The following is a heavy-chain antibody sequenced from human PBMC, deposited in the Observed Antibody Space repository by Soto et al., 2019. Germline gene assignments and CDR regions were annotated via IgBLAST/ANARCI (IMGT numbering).Heavy chain of an antibody. CDR3: ARNVEMATIPYYYYYYGMDA. Sequence: GGSLRLSCAASGFTFSSYSMNWVRQAPGKGLVWVSSISSSSSYIYYADSVKGRFTISRDNAKNSLYLQMNSLRAEDTAVYYCARNVEMATIPYYYYYYGMDAWGQGTTVTVS. D-gene: IGHD5-12*01. V-gene: IGHV3-21*01. J-gene: IGHJ6*02. CDR2: ISSSSSYI. CDR1: GFTFSSYS.